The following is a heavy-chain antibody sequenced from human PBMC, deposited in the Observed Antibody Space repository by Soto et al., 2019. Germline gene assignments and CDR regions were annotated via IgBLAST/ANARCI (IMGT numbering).Heavy chain of an antibody. CDR2: ITGSGGAM. V-gene: IGHV3-48*03. D-gene: IGHD2-21*01. CDR3: AKVAPFILGSPF. Sequence: VKLVESGGGLVQPGGSLRLSCTASGFDFSGSEMNWFRQAPGKGLEWVAYITGSGGAMFHADSVKGRFSISRDNAKNSLFLEMNNLTADDAGVYYCAKVAPFILGSPFWGQGTLVTVSS. CDR1: GFDFSGSE. J-gene: IGHJ4*02.